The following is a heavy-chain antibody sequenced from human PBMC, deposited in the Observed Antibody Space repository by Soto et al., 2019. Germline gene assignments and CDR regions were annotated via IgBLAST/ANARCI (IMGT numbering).Heavy chain of an antibody. V-gene: IGHV4-61*01. J-gene: IGHJ6*02. CDR1: GGSVSSGSYY. D-gene: IGHD5-18*01. Sequence: SETLSLTCTVSGGSVSSGSYYWSWIRQPPGKGLEWIGYIYYSGSTNYNPSLKSRVTISVDTSKNQFSLKLSSVTAADTAVYYCAREGVDTANYGMDVWGQGTKVTVSS. CDR3: AREGVDTANYGMDV. CDR2: IYYSGST.